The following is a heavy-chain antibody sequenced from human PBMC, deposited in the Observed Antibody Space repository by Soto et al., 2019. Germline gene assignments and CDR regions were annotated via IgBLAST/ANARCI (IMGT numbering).Heavy chain of an antibody. CDR3: ARGFGDYYDSSGYYYPDY. J-gene: IGHJ4*02. D-gene: IGHD3-22*01. CDR1: GGSISSGDYY. Sequence: SETLSLTCTVSGGSISSGDYYWSWIRQPPGKGLEWIGYIYYSGSTYYNPSLKSRVTISVDTSKNQFSLKLSSVTAADTAVYYCARGFGDYYDSSGYYYPDYWGQGTLVTVSS. CDR2: IYYSGST. V-gene: IGHV4-30-4*01.